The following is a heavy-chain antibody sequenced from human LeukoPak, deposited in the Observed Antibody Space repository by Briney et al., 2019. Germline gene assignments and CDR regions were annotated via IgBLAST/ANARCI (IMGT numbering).Heavy chain of an antibody. CDR3: ARGWTGRWLQPIPPYNWFDP. CDR1: GGSISSSSYY. D-gene: IGHD5-24*01. V-gene: IGHV4-39*01. CDR2: IYYSGST. Sequence: SETLSLTCTVSGGSISSSSYYWGWIRQPPGKGLEWIGSIYYSGSTYYNPSLKSRVTISVDTSKNQFSLKLSSVTAADTAVYYCARGWTGRWLQPIPPYNWFDPWGQGTLVTVSS. J-gene: IGHJ5*02.